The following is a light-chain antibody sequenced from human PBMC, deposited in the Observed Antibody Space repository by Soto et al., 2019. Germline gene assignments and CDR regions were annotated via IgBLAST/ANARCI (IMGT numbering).Light chain of an antibody. CDR2: GAS. Sequence: EIVLTQSPGTLSLSPGERATLSCRASQSVSSSYLAWYQQKPGQAPRLLIYGASRRATGIPYRFSGSGSGTDFTLTISRLEPEDFAVYYCHQYGSSLLTFGGGTKVEIK. CDR1: QSVSSSY. CDR3: HQYGSSLLT. V-gene: IGKV3-20*01. J-gene: IGKJ4*01.